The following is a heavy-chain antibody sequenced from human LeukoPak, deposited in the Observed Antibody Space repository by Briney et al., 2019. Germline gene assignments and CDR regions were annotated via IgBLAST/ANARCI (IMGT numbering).Heavy chain of an antibody. CDR1: GFTFSSSG. J-gene: IGHJ4*02. V-gene: IGHV3-33*06. Sequence: PGRSLRLSCAASGFTFSSSGMHWVRQSPGKGLEWVAVIWYDGSNKYYADSVKGRFTISRDNSNNTLYLQMNSLRVEDTAVYHCAKGPMITVTPFDYWGQGTLVIVSS. CDR2: IWYDGSNK. CDR3: AKGPMITVTPFDY. D-gene: IGHD4-17*01.